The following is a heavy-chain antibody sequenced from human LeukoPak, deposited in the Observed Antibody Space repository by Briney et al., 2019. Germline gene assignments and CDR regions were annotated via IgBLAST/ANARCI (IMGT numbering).Heavy chain of an antibody. Sequence: SETLSLACTVSGGSLSSSSYYWGWIRQPPGKGLEWIGSIYYSGSTYYNPSLKSRVTMSVDTSKNQFSLKLSSVTAADTAVYYCARDRGYSSSPFDYWGQGTLDTVSS. CDR2: IYYSGST. CDR3: ARDRGYSSSPFDY. D-gene: IGHD6-6*01. CDR1: GGSLSSSSYY. V-gene: IGHV4-39*02. J-gene: IGHJ4*02.